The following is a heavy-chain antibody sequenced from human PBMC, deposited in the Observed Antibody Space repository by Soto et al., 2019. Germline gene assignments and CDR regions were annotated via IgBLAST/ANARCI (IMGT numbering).Heavy chain of an antibody. CDR3: ARQTDDSYTFNAFDI. J-gene: IGHJ3*02. D-gene: IGHD3-16*01. CDR1: GFTFSSFA. V-gene: IGHV3-30*04. Sequence: PGGSLRLSCEASGFTFSSFAMHWVRQAPGKGLEWVALISYEGRNKYYGDSVKGRFTISRDNFKNSLFLQMSSLRADDTAVYYCARQTDDSYTFNAFDIWGQGTMVTVSS. CDR2: ISYEGRNK.